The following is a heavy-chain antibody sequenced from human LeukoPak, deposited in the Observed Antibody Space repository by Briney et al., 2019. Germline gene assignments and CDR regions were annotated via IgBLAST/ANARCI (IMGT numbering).Heavy chain of an antibody. Sequence: GGSLRLSCAASGFTFSSYAMHWVRQAPGKGLEWVAVISYDGSNKYYADSVKGRFTISRDNSKNTLYLQMNSLRAEDTAVYYCAKDLEYYGGNSPTGYWGQGTLVTVSS. CDR1: GFTFSSYA. V-gene: IGHV3-30-3*01. J-gene: IGHJ4*02. D-gene: IGHD4-23*01. CDR3: AKDLEYYGGNSPTGY. CDR2: ISYDGSNK.